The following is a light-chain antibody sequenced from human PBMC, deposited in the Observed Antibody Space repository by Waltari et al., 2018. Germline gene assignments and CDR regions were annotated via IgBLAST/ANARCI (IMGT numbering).Light chain of an antibody. V-gene: IGKV3-20*01. CDR2: GAS. CDR1: QSGSSIY. J-gene: IGKJ2*01. CDR3: QQYDSSPMYT. Sequence: EIVLTQSPGTLSLSPGERATLSCRASQSGSSIYLAWYQQKPGQAPRLLIYGASSRATGIPDRFSGSGSGTDFTLTISRLEPEDFAVYYCQQYDSSPMYTFGQGTKLEIK.